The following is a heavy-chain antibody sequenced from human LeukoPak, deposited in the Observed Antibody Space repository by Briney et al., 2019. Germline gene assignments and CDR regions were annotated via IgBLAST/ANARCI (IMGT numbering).Heavy chain of an antibody. V-gene: IGHV1-46*01. J-gene: IGHJ4*02. D-gene: IGHD6-19*01. CDR1: GYTFTSYY. CDR3: ARGTPGYSSV. Sequence: ASVKVSCKAFGYTFTSYYVHWVRQAPGQGLEWMGIINPSGGTNYAQKFQGRVTMTRDTSTSTVYMELSSQRSEDTAVYYCARGTPGYSSVWGQGTLVTVSS. CDR2: INPSGGT.